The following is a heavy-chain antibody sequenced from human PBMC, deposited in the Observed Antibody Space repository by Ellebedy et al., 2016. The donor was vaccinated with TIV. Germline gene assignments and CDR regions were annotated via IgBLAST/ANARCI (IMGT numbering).Heavy chain of an antibody. Sequence: MPSETLSLTCSVSGGSISYYQWSWIRQPPGKGLEWIGDIHYNGSTKYNPSLKSRATISVDTSKNQLSLNLNSVTAADTAVYYCARDLMASGWFDLWGQGTLVTVSS. CDR3: ARDLMASGWFDL. CDR1: GGSISYYQ. D-gene: IGHD5-24*01. V-gene: IGHV4-59*01. J-gene: IGHJ5*02. CDR2: IHYNGST.